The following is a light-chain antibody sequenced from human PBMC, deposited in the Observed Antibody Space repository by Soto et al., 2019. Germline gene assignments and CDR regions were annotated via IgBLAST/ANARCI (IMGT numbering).Light chain of an antibody. V-gene: IGKV1-8*01. CDR3: QQYNGYPYT. J-gene: IGKJ2*01. CDR1: QGISSY. CDR2: KTS. Sequence: AIRMTQSPSSFSASTGDRVTITCRASQGISSYLAWYQQKPGEAPKVLIYKTSSLQSGVPSRFSGSGSGTEFTLTISSLQPDDLATYYCQQYNGYPYTFGRGTKLEI.